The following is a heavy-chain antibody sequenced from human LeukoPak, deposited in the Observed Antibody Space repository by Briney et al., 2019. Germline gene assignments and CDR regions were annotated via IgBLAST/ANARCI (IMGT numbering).Heavy chain of an antibody. V-gene: IGHV4-34*01. CDR2: INHSGST. CDR3: ARGGGPGLVDY. CDR1: GGSFSGYY. Sequence: PSETLSLTCAVYGGSFSGYYWSWIRQPPGKGLEWIGEINHSGSTNYNPSLRSRVTISVDTSKIQFSLKLSSVTAADTAVYYCARGGGPGLVDYWGQGTLVTVSS. J-gene: IGHJ4*02. D-gene: IGHD3-10*01.